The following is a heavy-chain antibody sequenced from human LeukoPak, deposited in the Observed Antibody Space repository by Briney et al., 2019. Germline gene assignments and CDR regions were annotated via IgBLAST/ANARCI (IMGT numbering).Heavy chain of an antibody. V-gene: IGHV1-69*04. CDR1: GYTFTSYG. Sequence: ASVKVSCKASGYTFTSYGISWVRQAPGQGLEWMGRIIPILGIANYAQKFQGRVTITADKSTSTAYMELSSLRSEDTAVYYCARSGSSEQGFDYWGQGTLVTVSS. D-gene: IGHD6-6*01. CDR3: ARSGSSEQGFDY. J-gene: IGHJ4*02. CDR2: IIPILGIA.